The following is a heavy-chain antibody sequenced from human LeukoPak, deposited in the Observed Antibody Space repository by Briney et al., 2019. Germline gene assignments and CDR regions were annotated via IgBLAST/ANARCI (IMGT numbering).Heavy chain of an antibody. V-gene: IGHV3-33*08. J-gene: IGHJ4*02. CDR1: GFTFNTYS. D-gene: IGHD4-17*01. CDR2: IWYDGSNK. CDR3: TRGMTTLWYFDY. Sequence: GGSLRLSCAASGFTFNTYSMNWVRQAPGKGLEWVAVIWYDGSNKYYADSVKGRFTISRDNSKNTLSLQMNSLRAEDTAVYYCTRGMTTLWYFDYWGQGTLVTVSS.